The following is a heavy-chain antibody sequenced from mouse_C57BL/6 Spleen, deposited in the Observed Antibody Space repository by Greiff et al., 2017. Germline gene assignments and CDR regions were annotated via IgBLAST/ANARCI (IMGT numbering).Heavy chain of an antibody. CDR3: ARAGNYDWYYYAIDY. D-gene: IGHD2-1*01. J-gene: IGHJ4*01. CDR2: IYPRNGNT. CDR1: GYTFTRYG. V-gene: IGHV1-81*01. Sequence: QVQLQQSGAELARPGASVKLSCKASGYTFTRYGISWVQQRTGQGLEWIGEIYPRNGNTYYNEQFKGKATLTADQSSSTAYMELRSLTSEDSAVYFCARAGNYDWYYYAIDYWGQGTSVTVSA.